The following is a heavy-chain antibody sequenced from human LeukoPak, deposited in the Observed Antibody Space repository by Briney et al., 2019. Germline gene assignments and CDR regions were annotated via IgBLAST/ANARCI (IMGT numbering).Heavy chain of an antibody. V-gene: IGHV4-39*01. J-gene: IGHJ5*02. CDR2: IYYSGST. CDR1: GGSISSRSYY. D-gene: IGHD3-10*01. Sequence: SETLSLTCTVSGGSISSRSYYWGWIRHPPGKGLEWVGSIYYSGSTYYNPSLKRRVTISVEPSKNQFSLKLRSVTAADTAVYYCARHAFYYGSGSDWFDPWGQGTLVTVSS. CDR3: ARHAFYYGSGSDWFDP.